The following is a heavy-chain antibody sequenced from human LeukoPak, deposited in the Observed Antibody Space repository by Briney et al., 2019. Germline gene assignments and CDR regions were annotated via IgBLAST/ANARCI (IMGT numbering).Heavy chain of an antibody. CDR2: IYDSGST. J-gene: IGHJ4*02. CDR3: ARGNERWLHNPPYYYFDY. Sequence: SGTLSLTCTVSGGSISDYYWSWIRQPPGKGLEWIGYIYDSGSTNYNPSLKSRVTISVDTSKKQFSLKLSSVTAADTAVYYCARGNERWLHNPPYYYFDYWGQGTLVTVSS. D-gene: IGHD5-24*01. CDR1: GGSISDYY. V-gene: IGHV4-59*01.